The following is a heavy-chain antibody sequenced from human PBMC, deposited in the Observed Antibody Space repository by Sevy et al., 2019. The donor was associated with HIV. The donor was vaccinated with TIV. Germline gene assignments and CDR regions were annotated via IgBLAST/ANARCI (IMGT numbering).Heavy chain of an antibody. Sequence: GGSLRLSCAASGFTFDDYTMHWVRQAPGKDLEWVSLISWDGGSTYYADSVKGRFTISRDNSKNSLYLQMNSLRTEDTALYYCAKAHSSGWYPFDYWGQGTMVTVSS. CDR1: GFTFDDYT. V-gene: IGHV3-43*01. CDR3: AKAHSSGWYPFDY. D-gene: IGHD6-19*01. CDR2: ISWDGGST. J-gene: IGHJ4*02.